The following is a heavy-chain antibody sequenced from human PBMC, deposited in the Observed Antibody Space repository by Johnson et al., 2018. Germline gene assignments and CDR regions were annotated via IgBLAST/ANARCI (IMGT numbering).Heavy chain of an antibody. D-gene: IGHD4-17*01. V-gene: IGHV3-30*18. Sequence: QVQLVESGGGVVQPGRSLRLSCAASGFTFSSYGMHWVRQAPGKGLEWVAVISYDGSNKYYADSVKGRFTISRDNPKNTLYLQMNSLRAEDTAVYYCAKDTDTDDAFDIWGQGTMVTVSS. J-gene: IGHJ3*02. CDR3: AKDTDTDDAFDI. CDR1: GFTFSSYG. CDR2: ISYDGSNK.